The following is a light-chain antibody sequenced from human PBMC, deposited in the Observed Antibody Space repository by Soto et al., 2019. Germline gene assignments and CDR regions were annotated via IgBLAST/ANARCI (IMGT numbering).Light chain of an antibody. CDR2: ATS. CDR1: QSMDNRY. V-gene: IGKV3-20*01. CDR3: QQYFASSWT. J-gene: IGKJ1*01. Sequence: EIVLTQSPGTLSSSPGERATLSCRASQSMDNRYFAWYQHKPGQAPRLLIYATSSRATGIPDRFGGSGSGTDFTLTINRLEPEDFAVYYCQQYFASSWTFGQGTKVDIK.